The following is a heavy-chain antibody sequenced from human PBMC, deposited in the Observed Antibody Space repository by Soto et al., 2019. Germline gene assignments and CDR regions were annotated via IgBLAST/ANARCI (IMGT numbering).Heavy chain of an antibody. CDR1: EFTFSNYG. J-gene: IGHJ6*02. V-gene: IGHV3-33*01. D-gene: IGHD3-10*01. CDR3: ARVDEYSGNGMDV. CDR2: ILNDGSNR. Sequence: QVQLVESGGGVVQPGRSLRLSCAASEFTFSNYGMHWVRQAPGKGLEWVAVILNDGSNRYHADSVKDRFTISRDNSKNTLYLQRNSLRAEDTAVYYCARVDEYSGNGMDVWGQGTTVTVS.